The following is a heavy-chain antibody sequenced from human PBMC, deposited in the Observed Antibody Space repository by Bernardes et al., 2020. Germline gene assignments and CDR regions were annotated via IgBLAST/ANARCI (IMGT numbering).Heavy chain of an antibody. D-gene: IGHD5-18*01. CDR1: GFTFSSYW. Sequence: GGSLRLSCAASGFTFSSYWMHWVRQAPGTGLVWVSRINSDGSRTTYADSVKGRFTISRDNAKNTLYLQMNSLRAEDTAVYYCARDHKYSYGFRVYFDYWGQGTLLTVSS. CDR2: INSDGSRT. J-gene: IGHJ4*02. CDR3: ARDHKYSYGFRVYFDY. V-gene: IGHV3-74*01.